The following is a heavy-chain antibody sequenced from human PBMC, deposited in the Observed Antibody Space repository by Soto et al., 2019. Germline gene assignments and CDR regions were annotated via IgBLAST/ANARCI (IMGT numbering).Heavy chain of an antibody. V-gene: IGHV4-31*03. CDR1: GDSISSGGYD. CDR2: IYDSGNT. Sequence: QVQLQESGPGLVKPSQTLSLTCTVSGDSISSGGYDWNWIRQDPGKGLEWIGYIYDSGNTYYNPSTKRRVNLSVDTSKNQFSLKLSSVTAADPAVYYCACTYRSGWFECWGQGTLVTVSS. J-gene: IGHJ5*01. CDR3: ACTYRSGWFEC. D-gene: IGHD6-25*01.